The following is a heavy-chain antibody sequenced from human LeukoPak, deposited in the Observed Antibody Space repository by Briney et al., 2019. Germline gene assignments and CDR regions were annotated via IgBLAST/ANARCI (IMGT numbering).Heavy chain of an antibody. D-gene: IGHD4-23*01. CDR2: IWYDGGNK. V-gene: IGHV3-30*02. CDR3: AKDRDSGGNSYYFDY. J-gene: IGHJ4*02. Sequence: GGSLRFSCAASGFTFSSYGMHWVRQAPGKGLEWVAVIWYDGGNKYYADSVKGRFTISRDNSKNTLYLQMNSLRAEDTAVYYCAKDRDSGGNSYYFDYWGQGTLVTVSS. CDR1: GFTFSSYG.